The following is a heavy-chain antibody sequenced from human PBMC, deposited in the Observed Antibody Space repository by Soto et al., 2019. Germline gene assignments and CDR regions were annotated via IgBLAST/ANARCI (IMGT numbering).Heavy chain of an antibody. D-gene: IGHD6-19*01. CDR1: GDSITSSSFC. J-gene: IGHJ6*02. CDR3: ARLDGNSAYYYYVMDV. CDR2: ICYSGST. Sequence: QLQLQESGPGLMKPSETLSLTCTVSGDSITSSSFCWGWIRQPPGKGLEWIGTICYSGSTYYNPSLQSRVTISVDTSKNQFSLKLSSVTAADTAVYYCARLDGNSAYYYYVMDVWGRGTTVTVSS. V-gene: IGHV4-39*01.